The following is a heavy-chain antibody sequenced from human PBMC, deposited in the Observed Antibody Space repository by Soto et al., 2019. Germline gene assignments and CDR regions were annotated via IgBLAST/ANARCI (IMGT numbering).Heavy chain of an antibody. V-gene: IGHV4-34*01. Sequence: QVQLQQWGAGLLKPSETLSLTCAVYGGSFSDYSWTWIRQPPGKGLEWIGEINDSGSTNYTPSLERRFTRSRDTSKNRFSLKLSSLTAADTAVYYCARGSHKLHSYDSSGFYHYVDYWGQGSLVTVSS. CDR2: INDSGST. D-gene: IGHD3-22*01. CDR3: ARGSHKLHSYDSSGFYHYVDY. CDR1: GGSFSDYS. J-gene: IGHJ4*02.